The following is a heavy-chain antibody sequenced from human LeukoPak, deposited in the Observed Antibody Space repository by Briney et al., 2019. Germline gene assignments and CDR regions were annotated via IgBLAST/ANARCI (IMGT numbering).Heavy chain of an antibody. CDR1: GFTFSSYA. Sequence: GRSLRLSCAASGFTFSSYAMHWVRQAPGKGLEWLGVISSDGSHKYYVDSVRGRFTISRDDSKNTLYLQMNSLRVEDTAVYYCAKDETKGRSSYFDHWGQGTLVTVSS. D-gene: IGHD2-15*01. CDR2: ISSDGSHK. V-gene: IGHV3-30*04. CDR3: AKDETKGRSSYFDH. J-gene: IGHJ4*02.